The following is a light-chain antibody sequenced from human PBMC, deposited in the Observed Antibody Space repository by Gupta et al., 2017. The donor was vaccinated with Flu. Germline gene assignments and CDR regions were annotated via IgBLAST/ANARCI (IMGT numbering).Light chain of an antibody. Sequence: DIQMTQSPSSLSASVGDRVTITCRASQSISSYLNWYQQKPGKAPKLLIYAASSLQSGVPSRFSGSGSGTDFTLTIIRLQPEDFTTYYCQQRYSTPKTFGQGTKVEIK. J-gene: IGKJ1*01. CDR1: QSISSY. CDR2: AAS. V-gene: IGKV1-39*01. CDR3: QQRYSTPKT.